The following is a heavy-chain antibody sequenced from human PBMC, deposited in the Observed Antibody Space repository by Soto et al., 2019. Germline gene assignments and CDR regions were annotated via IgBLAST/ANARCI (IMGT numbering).Heavy chain of an antibody. D-gene: IGHD3-16*02. J-gene: IGHJ3*02. Sequence: SVKVSCKASGGTFSSYAISWVRQAPGQGLEWMGGIIPIFGTANYAQKFQGRVTITADESTSTAYMELSSLRSEDTAVYYCAGVVMITFGGVIARTFDIWGQGTMVTVSS. CDR1: GGTFSSYA. CDR2: IIPIFGTA. V-gene: IGHV1-69*13. CDR3: AGVVMITFGGVIARTFDI.